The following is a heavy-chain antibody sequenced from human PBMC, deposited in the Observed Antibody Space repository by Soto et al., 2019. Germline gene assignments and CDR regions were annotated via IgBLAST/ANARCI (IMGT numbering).Heavy chain of an antibody. CDR3: AKALSGYTYGPFDY. CDR2: INWNSGSI. CDR1: GFTFDDYA. Sequence: GGSLSLSCAASGFTFDDYAMHWVRQAPGKGLEWVSGINWNSGSIGYADSVKGRFTISRDKAKNSLYLQMNSLRTEDTALYYCAKALSGYTYGPFDYWGQGTLVTVSS. J-gene: IGHJ4*02. V-gene: IGHV3-9*01. D-gene: IGHD5-18*01.